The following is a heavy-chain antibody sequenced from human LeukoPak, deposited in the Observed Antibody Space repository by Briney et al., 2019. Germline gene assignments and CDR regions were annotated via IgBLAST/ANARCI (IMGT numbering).Heavy chain of an antibody. CDR1: GGSFSSYY. J-gene: IGHJ3*02. V-gene: IGHV4-59*12. D-gene: IGHD4-23*01. CDR2: IYNSGST. CDR3: ARGGTAVIAPYAFDI. Sequence: SETLSLTCAVSGGSFSSYYWAWIRQPPGKGLEWIGYIYNSGSTKYNPSLQSRVTISVDTSKNQFSLNLSSVTAADTAVYYCARGGTAVIAPYAFDIWGQGTMVTVSS.